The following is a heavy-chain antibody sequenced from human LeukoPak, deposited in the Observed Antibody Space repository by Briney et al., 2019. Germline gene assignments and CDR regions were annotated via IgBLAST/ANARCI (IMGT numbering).Heavy chain of an antibody. D-gene: IGHD5-12*01. CDR1: GFTSTDYA. CDR3: AKGAYDYIEIGYFDS. CDR2: LIGSSGST. J-gene: IGHJ4*02. V-gene: IGHV3-23*01. Sequence: LGGSLRLSCAASGFTSTDYAMNWVRQAPGKGLEWVSVLIGSSGSTDYADSVKGRFTISRDNSKNTLFLQMNSLRAEDTAIYYCAKGAYDYIEIGYFDSWGQGTLVTVSS.